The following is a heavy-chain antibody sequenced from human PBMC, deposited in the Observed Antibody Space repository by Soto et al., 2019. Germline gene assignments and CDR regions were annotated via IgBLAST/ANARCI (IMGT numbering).Heavy chain of an antibody. CDR3: AAHEANYDYIWGSFGPPSAFDI. CDR2: ISGSGGST. J-gene: IGHJ3*02. Sequence: PGGSLRLSCAASGFTFSSYAMSWVRQAPGKGLEWVSAISGSGGSTYYADSVKGRFTISRDNSKNTLYLQMNSLRAEDTAVYYCAAHEANYDYIWGSFGPPSAFDIWGQGTMVTVSS. D-gene: IGHD3-16*01. V-gene: IGHV3-23*01. CDR1: GFTFSSYA.